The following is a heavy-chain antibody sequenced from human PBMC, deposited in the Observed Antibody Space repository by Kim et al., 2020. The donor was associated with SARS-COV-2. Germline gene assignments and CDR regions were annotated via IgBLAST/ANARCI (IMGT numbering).Heavy chain of an antibody. Sequence: GGSLRLSCAASGFTFNTYGMHWVRQAPGKGLEWVAVISYDGDNTYYGDSVRGRFTISRDNYKNTLYLQMNSLRAEDTAVYYCAKTGGNYFGYFDSWGQGTLVTVSS. D-gene: IGHD1-7*01. CDR1: GFTFNTYG. J-gene: IGHJ4*02. CDR3: AKTGGNYFGYFDS. CDR2: ISYDGDNT. V-gene: IGHV3-30*18.